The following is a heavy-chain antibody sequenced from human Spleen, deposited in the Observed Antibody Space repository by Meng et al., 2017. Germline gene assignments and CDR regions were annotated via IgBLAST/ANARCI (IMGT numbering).Heavy chain of an antibody. J-gene: IGHJ4*02. V-gene: IGHV4-34*01. D-gene: IGHD3-16*02. CDR3: ARGTVYYDYVWGSYRTHNHGKFDY. CDR2: INHSGST. Sequence: SETLSLTCAVYGGSFSGYYWSWIRQPPGKGLEWIGEINHSGSTNYNPSLKSRVTISVDTSKNQFSLKLSSVTAADTAVYYCARGTVYYDYVWGSYRTHNHGKFDYWGQGTLVTVSS. CDR1: GGSFSGYY.